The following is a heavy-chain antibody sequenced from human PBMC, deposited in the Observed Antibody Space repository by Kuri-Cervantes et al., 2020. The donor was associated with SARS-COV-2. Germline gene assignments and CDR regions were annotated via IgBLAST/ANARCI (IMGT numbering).Heavy chain of an antibody. CDR3: ARDEYSVDIVAPDY. V-gene: IGHV3-7*05. D-gene: IGHD2-2*03. CDR1: GFTFSSYW. CDR2: IKQDGSEK. Sequence: GESLKISCAASGFTFSSYWMSWVRQAPGKGLEWVANIKQDGSEKYYVDSVKGRFTISRDNAKNSLYLQMNSLRAEDTAVYYCARDEYSVDIVAPDYWGQGTLVTVSS. J-gene: IGHJ4*02.